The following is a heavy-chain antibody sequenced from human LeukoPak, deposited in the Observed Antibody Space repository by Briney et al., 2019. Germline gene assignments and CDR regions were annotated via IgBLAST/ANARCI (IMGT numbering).Heavy chain of an antibody. V-gene: IGHV4-59*01. J-gene: IGHJ5*02. CDR1: GGSISSYY. D-gene: IGHD3-3*01. CDR3: AGSYYDFWSGYLRWFDP. Sequence: SETLSLTCTVSGGSISSYYWSWIRQPPGKGLEWIGYIYYSGSSNYNPSLKSRVTISVDTSKNQFSLKLSSVTAADTAVYYCAGSYYDFWSGYLRWFDPWGQGTLVTVSS. CDR2: IYYSGSS.